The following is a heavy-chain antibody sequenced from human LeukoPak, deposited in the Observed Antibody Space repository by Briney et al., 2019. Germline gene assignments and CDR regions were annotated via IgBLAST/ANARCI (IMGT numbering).Heavy chain of an antibody. Sequence: SETLSLTCTVSGGSISTYYWSWIRQPPGKGLEWIGYIYYSGSTKYNPSLKSRVTISVDTSKSQLFLKLSSVTAADTAVYYCAREPTTNYMDVWGKGTTVTVSS. CDR2: IYYSGST. J-gene: IGHJ6*03. D-gene: IGHD1-14*01. CDR3: AREPTTNYMDV. CDR1: GGSISTYY. V-gene: IGHV4-59*01.